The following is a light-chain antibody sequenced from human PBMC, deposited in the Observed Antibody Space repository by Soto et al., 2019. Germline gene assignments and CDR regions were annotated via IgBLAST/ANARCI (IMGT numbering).Light chain of an antibody. CDR1: SSDVGGYNY. CDR3: SSYTSSSTPYV. CDR2: DVS. V-gene: IGLV2-14*01. J-gene: IGLJ1*01. Sequence: QSALTQPAPVSGSPGQSITLSCPGTSSDVGGYNYVSWYQQHPGKAPKLMIYDVSNRPSGVSNRFSGSKSGNTASLTISGLQAEDEADYYCSSYTSSSTPYVFGTGTKVTV.